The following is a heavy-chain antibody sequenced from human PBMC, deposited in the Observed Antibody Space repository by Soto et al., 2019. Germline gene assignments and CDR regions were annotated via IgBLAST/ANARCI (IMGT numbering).Heavy chain of an antibody. Sequence: LSLTCSVSCGSINSGDYYWSWILQHPVKGLEWIGYIYYSGSTYCSPSLKSRVAISLDTSKNNFSLRLTSVTAADTAVYFCARMTWVGELNHNWFEPWGQGTLVSVSS. CDR2: IYYSGST. CDR1: CGSINSGDYY. CDR3: ARMTWVGELNHNWFEP. J-gene: IGHJ5*02. D-gene: IGHD3-10*01. V-gene: IGHV4-31*03.